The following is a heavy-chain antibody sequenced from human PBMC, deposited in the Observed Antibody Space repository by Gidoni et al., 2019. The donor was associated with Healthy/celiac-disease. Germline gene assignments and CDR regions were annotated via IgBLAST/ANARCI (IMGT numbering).Heavy chain of an antibody. D-gene: IGHD1-26*01. V-gene: IGHV3-21*01. CDR2: ISSSSSYI. Sequence: EVQLVESGGGLVKPGGSLRLSCAASGFTFSSYSMNWVRQAPGKGLEWVSSISSSSSYIYYADSVKGRFTISRDNAKNSLYLQMNSLRAEDTAVYYCARAPRIVGATFFDYWGQGTLVTVSS. J-gene: IGHJ4*02. CDR3: ARAPRIVGATFFDY. CDR1: GFTFSSYS.